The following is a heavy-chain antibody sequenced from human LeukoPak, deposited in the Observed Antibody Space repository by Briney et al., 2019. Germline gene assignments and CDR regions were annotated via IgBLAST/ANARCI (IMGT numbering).Heavy chain of an antibody. CDR2: IYTSGST. CDR3: AREATTVVTPSHFDY. J-gene: IGHJ4*02. Sequence: SETLSLTCTVSGGSISSGSYYWSWIRQPAGKGLEWIGHIYTSGSTNYNPSLKSRVTISVDTSKNQFSLKLSSVTAADTAVYYCAREATTVVTPSHFDYWGQGTLVTVSS. V-gene: IGHV4-61*09. D-gene: IGHD4-23*01. CDR1: GGSISSGSYY.